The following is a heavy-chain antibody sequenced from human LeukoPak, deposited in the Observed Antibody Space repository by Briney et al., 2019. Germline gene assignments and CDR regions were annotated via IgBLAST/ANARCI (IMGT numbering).Heavy chain of an antibody. V-gene: IGHV1-24*01. J-gene: IGHJ4*02. CDR3: ATPPYRSGWYAFDY. Sequence: ASVKVSCKVSGYTLTELSIHWVRQSPGKGLEWMGGFDPEDGETIYAQKFQGRVTMTEETSTYTAYMELSSLRSEDTAVYYCATPPYRSGWYAFDYWGQGTLVTVSS. CDR2: FDPEDGET. CDR1: GYTLTELS. D-gene: IGHD6-19*01.